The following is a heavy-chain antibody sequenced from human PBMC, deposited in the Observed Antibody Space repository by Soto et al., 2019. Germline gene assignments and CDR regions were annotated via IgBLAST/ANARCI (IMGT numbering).Heavy chain of an antibody. Sequence: SETLSLTCTVSGGSISSYYWSWIRQPPGKGLEWIGYIYYSGSTNYNPSLKSRVTISVDTSKNQFSLKLSSVTAADTAVYYCARHKGTYYDFWSVPYNWFDPWGQGTLVTVSS. D-gene: IGHD3-3*01. J-gene: IGHJ5*02. CDR2: IYYSGST. CDR1: GGSISSYY. V-gene: IGHV4-59*08. CDR3: ARHKGTYYDFWSVPYNWFDP.